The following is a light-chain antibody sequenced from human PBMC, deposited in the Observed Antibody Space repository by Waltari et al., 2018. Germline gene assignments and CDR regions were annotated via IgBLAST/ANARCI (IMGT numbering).Light chain of an antibody. CDR3: QVYYTNPGT. J-gene: IGKJ2*01. CDR2: WAS. Sequence: DIVMTQSPDSLTLSLGERATISCKSTQNILYHANNKNYLAWSQQKPGQPPKLLFYWASTRQSGVPDRCSSGRSATDFTLPITSRQAEDVAVYYCQVYYTNPGTFGQGTKLEV. V-gene: IGKV4-1*01. CDR1: QNILYHANNKNY.